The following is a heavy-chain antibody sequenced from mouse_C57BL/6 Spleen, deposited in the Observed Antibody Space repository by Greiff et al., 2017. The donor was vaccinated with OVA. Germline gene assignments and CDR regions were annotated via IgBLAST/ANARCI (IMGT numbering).Heavy chain of an antibody. Sequence: QVQLQQPGAELVMPGASVKLSCKASGYTFTSYWMHWVKQRPGQGLEWIGEIDPSDSYTNYNQKFKGKSTLTVDKSSSTAYMQLSILTSEDSAVYYCARRGTGPSFDYWGQGTTLTVSS. CDR3: ARRGTGPSFDY. J-gene: IGHJ2*01. V-gene: IGHV1-69*01. CDR1: GYTFTSYW. CDR2: IDPSDSYT. D-gene: IGHD4-1*01.